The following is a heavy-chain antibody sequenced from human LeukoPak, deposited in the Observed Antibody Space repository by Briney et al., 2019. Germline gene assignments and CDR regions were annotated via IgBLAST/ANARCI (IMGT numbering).Heavy chain of an antibody. D-gene: IGHD1-26*01. CDR3: ANRGGSYLNAFDI. Sequence: PGGSPRLSCAASGFSFSSYAMSWVRQAPGKGPEWVSVISDSGDTAYYADYVKGRFTISRDNSKNTLYLQMNSLRAEDTAVYHCANRGGSYLNAFDIWGQGTMVTVSS. CDR1: GFSFSSYA. CDR2: ISDSGDTA. J-gene: IGHJ3*02. V-gene: IGHV3-23*01.